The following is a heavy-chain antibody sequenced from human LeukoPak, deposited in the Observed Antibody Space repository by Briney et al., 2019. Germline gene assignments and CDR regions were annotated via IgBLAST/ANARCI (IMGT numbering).Heavy chain of an antibody. CDR2: FDPEDGET. D-gene: IGHD1-26*01. J-gene: IGHJ4*02. CDR3: ARGAPLDY. V-gene: IGHV1-24*01. Sequence: GASVKVSCKVSGYTPTELSMHWVRQAPGKGLEWMGGFDPEDGETIYAQKLQGRVTMTTDTSTSTAYMELRSLRSDDTAVYYCARGAPLDYWGQGTLVTVSS. CDR1: GYTPTELS.